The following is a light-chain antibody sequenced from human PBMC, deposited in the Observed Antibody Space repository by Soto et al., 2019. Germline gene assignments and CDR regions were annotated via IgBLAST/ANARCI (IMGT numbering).Light chain of an antibody. CDR2: KDS. Sequence: SYELTQPPSVSVSPGQTARITCSVDALPKQYAYWYQQKPGQAPVLVIYKDSERPSGIPERFSGSSSGTTVTLTISGVQAEDEADYYCRSADSSGTYYVFGTGTKVTVL. CDR1: ALPKQY. J-gene: IGLJ1*01. V-gene: IGLV3-25*02. CDR3: RSADSSGTYYV.